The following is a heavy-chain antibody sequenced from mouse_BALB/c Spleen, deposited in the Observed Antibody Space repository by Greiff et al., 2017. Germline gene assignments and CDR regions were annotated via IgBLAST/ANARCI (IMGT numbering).Heavy chain of an antibody. CDR2: ISDGGSYT. Sequence: EVKLVESGGGLVKPGGSLKLSCAASGFTFSDYYMYWVRQTPEKRLEWVATISDGGSYTYYPDSVKGRFTISRDNAKNNLYLQMSSLKSEDTAMYYCARTGGFAYWGQGTLVTVAA. D-gene: IGHD4-1*01. V-gene: IGHV5-4*02. CDR1: GFTFSDYY. CDR3: ARTGGFAY. J-gene: IGHJ3*01.